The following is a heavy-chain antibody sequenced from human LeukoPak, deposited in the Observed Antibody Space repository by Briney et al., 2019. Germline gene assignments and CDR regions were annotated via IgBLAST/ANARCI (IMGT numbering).Heavy chain of an antibody. Sequence: SVKVSCKASGYTFTSYDINWVRQATGQGLEWMGGIIPISGTANYAQKLQDRVTITADASTSTAYMELSSLRSEDTAVYYCATYCSSTSCYIWGYYFDYWGQGTLVTVSS. D-gene: IGHD2-2*01. CDR2: IIPISGTA. V-gene: IGHV1-69*13. CDR1: GYTFTSYD. J-gene: IGHJ4*02. CDR3: ATYCSSTSCYIWGYYFDY.